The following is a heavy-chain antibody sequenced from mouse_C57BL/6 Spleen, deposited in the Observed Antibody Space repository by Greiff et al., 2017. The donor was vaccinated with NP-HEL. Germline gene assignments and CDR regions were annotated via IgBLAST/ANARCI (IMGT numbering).Heavy chain of an antibody. D-gene: IGHD2-5*01. J-gene: IGHJ2*01. V-gene: IGHV1-69*01. CDR2: IDPSDSYT. CDR3: ARKGYYSNSFDY. Sequence: VQLQQPGAELVMPGASVKLSCKASGYTFTSYWMHWVKQRPGQGLEWIGEIDPSDSYTNYNQKFKGKSTLTVDKSSSTAYMQLSSLTSEDSAVYYCARKGYYSNSFDYWGQGTTLTVSS. CDR1: GYTFTSYW.